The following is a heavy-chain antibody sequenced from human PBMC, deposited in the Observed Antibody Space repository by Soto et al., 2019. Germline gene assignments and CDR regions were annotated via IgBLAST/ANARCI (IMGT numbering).Heavy chain of an antibody. D-gene: IGHD6-13*01. Sequence: EVQLLESGGGLVQPGGSLRLSCAASGFTFSSYAMSWVRQAPGKGLEWVSAISGSGGSTYYADSVKGRFTISRDNSKNTLYLQMNSLRAEDTAVYYCAKRLGTHYYYYYGMDVWGQGTTVTVSS. CDR1: GFTFSSYA. V-gene: IGHV3-23*01. J-gene: IGHJ6*02. CDR2: ISGSGGST. CDR3: AKRLGTHYYYYYGMDV.